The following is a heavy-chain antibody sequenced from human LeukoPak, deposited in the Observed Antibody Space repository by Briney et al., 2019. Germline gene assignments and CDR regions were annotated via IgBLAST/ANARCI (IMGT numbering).Heavy chain of an antibody. CDR1: GFTFSSYG. D-gene: IGHD5-18*01. CDR3: AKDRGYSHGFDY. V-gene: IGHV3-30*18. Sequence: GGSLRLSCAASGFTFSSYGMHWVRQAPGKGLEWGAAISYDGRNKEYVDSVMGRFTISRDNSQHTLYLQMNSLRAEDTAVYNCAKDRGYSHGFDYWGQGTLVTVSS. CDR2: ISYDGRNK. J-gene: IGHJ4*02.